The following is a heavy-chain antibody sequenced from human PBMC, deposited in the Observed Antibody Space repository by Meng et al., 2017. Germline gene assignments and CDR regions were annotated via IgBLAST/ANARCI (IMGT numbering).Heavy chain of an antibody. V-gene: IGHV4-39*07. J-gene: IGHJ4*02. CDR1: RGSLTTKNFY. CDR3: ARDTNWGDFDY. Sequence: SETLSLTCTVPRGSLTTKNFYWGWFRQPPGKGLEWIGTISFDGDTYYNPSLNSRVTITMHTSKNQFSLRMNSVTAADTAKYYCARDTNWGDFDYWGQGRLVTVSS. CDR2: ISFDGDT. D-gene: IGHD7-27*01.